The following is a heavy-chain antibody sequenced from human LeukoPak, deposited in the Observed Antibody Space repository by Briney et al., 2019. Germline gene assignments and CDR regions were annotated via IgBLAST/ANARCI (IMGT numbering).Heavy chain of an antibody. Sequence: PSETLSLTCAVYGGSFSGYYWSWIRQPPGKGLEWIGEINHSGSTNYNPSLKSRVTISVDTSKNQFSLKLSSVTAADTAVYYCARTYDYVWVSYRYTIRPFDYWGQGTLVTVSS. CDR2: INHSGST. CDR1: GGSFSGYY. V-gene: IGHV4-34*01. D-gene: IGHD3-16*02. CDR3: ARTYDYVWVSYRYTIRPFDY. J-gene: IGHJ4*02.